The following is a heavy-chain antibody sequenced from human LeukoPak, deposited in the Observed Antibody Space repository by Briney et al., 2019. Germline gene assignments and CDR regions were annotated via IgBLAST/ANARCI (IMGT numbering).Heavy chain of an antibody. CDR3: ARGGYGPVGS. CDR1: GFPFSSYD. Sequence: GGSLRRSCSASGFPFSSYDMHWVRQAPGEGLEWVAVIWCDGSNKYYADSVKGRFTISRDNSKTALYLQMNSLRAEDTAVYYCARGGYGPVGSWGQGTLVTVSS. J-gene: IGHJ4*02. CDR2: IWCDGSNK. D-gene: IGHD5-18*01. V-gene: IGHV3-33*01.